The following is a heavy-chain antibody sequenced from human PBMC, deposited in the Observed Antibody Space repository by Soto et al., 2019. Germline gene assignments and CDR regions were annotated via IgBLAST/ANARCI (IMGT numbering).Heavy chain of an antibody. Sequence: ASENVSCTAAGYTFTSYGISWVRQAPGQGLEWMGWIGAYNGNTNYAQKLQGRVTMTTDTSTSTAYMELRSLRADDTAVYYCAGLENTAMVKGAFDRWG. CDR2: IGAYNGNT. CDR1: GYTFTSYG. CDR3: AGLENTAMVKGAFDR. J-gene: IGHJ3*02. D-gene: IGHD5-18*01. V-gene: IGHV1-18*01.